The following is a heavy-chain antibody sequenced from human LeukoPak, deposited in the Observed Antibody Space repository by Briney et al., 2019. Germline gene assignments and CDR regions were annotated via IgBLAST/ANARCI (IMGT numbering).Heavy chain of an antibody. CDR3: ARDGEVASSYGYYYYYMDV. D-gene: IGHD5-18*01. CDR1: GYTFTTYY. V-gene: IGHV1-46*01. J-gene: IGHJ6*03. Sequence: ASVKVSCKASGYTFTTYYMHWVRQARGQGLGWMGIINPSGCSTSYAQKFQGRVTMTRDTSRSTVYMELSSLRSEDTAVYYCARDGEVASSYGYYYYYMDVWGKGTTVTVSS. CDR2: INPSGCST.